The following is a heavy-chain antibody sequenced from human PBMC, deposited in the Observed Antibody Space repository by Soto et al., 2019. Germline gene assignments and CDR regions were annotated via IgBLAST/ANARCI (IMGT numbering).Heavy chain of an antibody. J-gene: IGHJ4*02. CDR1: GFTFSSYW. Sequence: EVQLVESGGGLVQPGGSLRLSCAASGFTFSSYWMSWVRQAPGKGLEWVANIKQDGSEKYDVDSVKGRFTISRDNAKNSLYLQMNSLRAEDTAVYYCARDWAWYGDYGSLFDYWGQGTLVTVSS. CDR3: ARDWAWYGDYGSLFDY. CDR2: IKQDGSEK. V-gene: IGHV3-7*01. D-gene: IGHD4-17*01.